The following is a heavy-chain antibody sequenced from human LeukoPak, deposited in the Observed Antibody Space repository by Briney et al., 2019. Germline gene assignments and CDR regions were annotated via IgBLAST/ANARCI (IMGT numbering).Heavy chain of an antibody. CDR3: ARVSSSSWYWGSCGMDV. CDR1: GGTFSSYA. J-gene: IGHJ6*02. CDR2: ITPIFGTA. D-gene: IGHD6-13*01. V-gene: IGHV1-69*13. Sequence: GASVKVSCKASGGTFSSYAISWVRQAPGQGLEWMGGITPIFGTANYAQKFQGRVTITADESTSTAYMELGSLRSEDTAVYYCARVSSSSWYWGSCGMDVWGQGTTVTVSS.